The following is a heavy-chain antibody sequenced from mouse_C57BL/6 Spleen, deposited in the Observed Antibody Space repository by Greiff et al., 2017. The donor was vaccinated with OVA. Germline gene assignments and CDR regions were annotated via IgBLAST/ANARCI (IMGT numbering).Heavy chain of an antibody. CDR3: ARRGYDYDGDYYAMDY. J-gene: IGHJ4*01. Sequence: DVKLVESGGGLVQPGGSLKLSCAASGFTFSDYYMYWVRQTPEKRLEWVAYISNGGGSTYYPDTVKGRFTISRDNAKNTLYLQMSRLKSEDTAMYYCARRGYDYDGDYYAMDYWGQGTSVTVSS. CDR2: ISNGGGST. CDR1: GFTFSDYY. D-gene: IGHD2-4*01. V-gene: IGHV5-12*01.